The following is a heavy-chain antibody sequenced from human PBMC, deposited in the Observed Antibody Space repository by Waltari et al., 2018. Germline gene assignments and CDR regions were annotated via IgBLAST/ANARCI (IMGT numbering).Heavy chain of an antibody. Sequence: EVQLVESGGGLVQPGGSLRLSCAASGFTVRSNYMSWVRQAPGKGLEWVSVIYSGGSTYYADSVKGRFTISRDNSKNTLYLQMNSLRAEDTAVYYCARGKGGYGDYADYWGQGTLVTVSS. CDR1: GFTVRSNY. D-gene: IGHD4-17*01. CDR2: IYSGGST. J-gene: IGHJ4*02. V-gene: IGHV3-66*02. CDR3: ARGKGGYGDYADY.